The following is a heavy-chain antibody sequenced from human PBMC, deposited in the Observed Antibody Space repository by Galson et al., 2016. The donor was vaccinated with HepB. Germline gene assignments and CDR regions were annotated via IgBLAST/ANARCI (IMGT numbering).Heavy chain of an antibody. V-gene: IGHV4-61*08. Sequence: SETLSLTCTVSGGSVSSGDYYWSWIRQSPGKGLEWIGYIFYTGGTNYTASLKSRVTILVDTSRDQFSLNLNSVTAADTAMYFCARDLAAGRPADNYFDPWGQVILATVSS. J-gene: IGHJ5*02. CDR3: ARDLAAGRPADNYFDP. CDR1: GGSVSSGDYY. CDR2: IFYTGGT. D-gene: IGHD5-24*01.